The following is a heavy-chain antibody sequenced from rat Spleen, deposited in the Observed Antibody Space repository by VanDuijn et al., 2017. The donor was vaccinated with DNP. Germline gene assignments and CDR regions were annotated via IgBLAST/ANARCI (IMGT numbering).Heavy chain of an antibody. D-gene: IGHD1-11*01. CDR2: IWNNGCT. V-gene: IGHV2-41*01. Sequence: QVQLKESGPGLVQPSQTLSITCTIAGFSLTSNSVHWVRPPPGKGLEWMGVIWNNGCTRYNSALKSRLTIIKDTSKSQVFLKMNSLQTEDTAIYFCTRDRPNYGGYSDIWFAYWGQGTLVTVSS. CDR1: GFSLTSNS. J-gene: IGHJ3*01. CDR3: TRDRPNYGGYSDIWFAY.